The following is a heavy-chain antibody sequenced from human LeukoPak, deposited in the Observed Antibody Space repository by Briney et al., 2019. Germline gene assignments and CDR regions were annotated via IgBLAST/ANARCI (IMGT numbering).Heavy chain of an antibody. CDR3: ARAGMAAAGHNWFDP. D-gene: IGHD6-13*01. CDR2: IYYSGST. V-gene: IGHV4-61*08. CDR1: GGSISSGGYY. J-gene: IGHJ5*02. Sequence: SETLSLTCTVSGGSISSGGYYWSWIRQHPGKGLEWIGYIYYSGSTNYNPSLKSRVTISVDTSKNQFSLKLSSVTAADTAVYYCARAGMAAAGHNWFDPWGQGTLVTVSS.